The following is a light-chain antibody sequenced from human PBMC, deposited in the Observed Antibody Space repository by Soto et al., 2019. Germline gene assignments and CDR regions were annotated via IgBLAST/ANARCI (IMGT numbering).Light chain of an antibody. CDR1: SSDVGGYNY. V-gene: IGLV2-8*01. Sequence: QSALTQPPSASGSPGQSVTISCTGTSSDVGGYNYVSWYQQHPGKAPKLLIYEVSKRPSGVPDRFSGSKSGNTASLTVSGLQAADEADCYCSSYAGSYNWVFGGGTKITVL. J-gene: IGLJ3*02. CDR3: SSYAGSYNWV. CDR2: EVS.